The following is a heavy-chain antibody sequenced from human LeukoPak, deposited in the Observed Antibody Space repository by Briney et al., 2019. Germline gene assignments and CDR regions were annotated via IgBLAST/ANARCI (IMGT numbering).Heavy chain of an antibody. CDR1: GGSFSGYY. Sequence: SETLSLTCAVYGGSFSGYYWSWIRQPPGKGLEWIGETNHSGSTNYNPSLKSRVTISVATSKSQFSLKLSSVTAADTAVYYCAGRRKGYNLFDPWGQGTLVTVSS. V-gene: IGHV4-34*01. J-gene: IGHJ5*02. CDR2: TNHSGST. CDR3: AGRRKGYNLFDP.